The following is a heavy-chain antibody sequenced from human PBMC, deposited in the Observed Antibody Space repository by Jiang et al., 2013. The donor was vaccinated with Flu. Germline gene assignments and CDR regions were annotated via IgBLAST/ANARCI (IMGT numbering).Heavy chain of an antibody. CDR1: GGAINRNNYY. V-gene: IGHV4-39*01. D-gene: IGHD6-13*01. J-gene: IGHJ5*02. CDR3: VTQFSSTLNWFDP. Sequence: GSGLVKPSETLSLNCNVSGGAINRNNYYWGWIRQSPGKGLEWIASIYYSGNTYYNPSLKSRVTLSVDTSKNQFSLKLNSVTAADSAMYYCVTQFSSTLNWFDPWGQGTLVTVSS. CDR2: IYYSGNT.